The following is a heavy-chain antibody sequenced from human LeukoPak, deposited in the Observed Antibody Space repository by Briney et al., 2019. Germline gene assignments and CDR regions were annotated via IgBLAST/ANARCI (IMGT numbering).Heavy chain of an antibody. CDR3: AKQSYTYGDKRLSWFDP. D-gene: IGHD5-18*01. CDR1: GFTFSSYA. Sequence: PGGSLRLSCAASGFTFSSYAMSWVRQAPGKGLEWVSAISGSGGSTYYADSVKGRFTISRDNSKNTLYLQRTSLSAEDTAVYHCAKQSYTYGDKRLSWFDPCGHRAPVSASS. CDR2: ISGSGGST. J-gene: IGHJ5*02. V-gene: IGHV3-23*01.